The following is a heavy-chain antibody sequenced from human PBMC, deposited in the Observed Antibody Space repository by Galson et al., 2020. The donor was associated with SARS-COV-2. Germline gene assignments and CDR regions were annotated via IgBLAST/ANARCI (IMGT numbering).Heavy chain of an antibody. D-gene: IGHD2-15*01. Sequence: SETLSLTCTVSGGSISSSSYYWGWIRQPPGKGLEWIGSIYYSGSTYYNPSLKSRVTISVDTSKNQFSLKLSSVTAADTAVYYCARLLDCSGGSCPHNWFDPLGQGTLVTVSS. V-gene: IGHV4-39*01. CDR2: IYYSGST. CDR3: ARLLDCSGGSCPHNWFDP. J-gene: IGHJ5*02. CDR1: GGSISSSSYY.